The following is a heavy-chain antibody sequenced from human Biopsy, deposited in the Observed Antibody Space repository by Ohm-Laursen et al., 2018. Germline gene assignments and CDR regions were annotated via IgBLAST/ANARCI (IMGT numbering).Heavy chain of an antibody. CDR3: ARLGSGDYFPTFFDF. D-gene: IGHD5-12*01. Sequence: TLSLTCTVSGGSFTGHYWSWIRQPPGKGLEWIGHISCTGYTSYNASLKSRVTISVNTSRNHFSLKLSSVTAADTAVYYCARLGSGDYFPTFFDFWGQGALVTIPS. CDR1: GGSFTGHY. V-gene: IGHV4-59*11. CDR2: ISCTGYT. J-gene: IGHJ4*02.